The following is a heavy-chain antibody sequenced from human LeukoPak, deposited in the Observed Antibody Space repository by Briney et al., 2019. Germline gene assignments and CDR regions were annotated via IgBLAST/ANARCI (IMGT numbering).Heavy chain of an antibody. CDR1: GFTFSSYG. J-gene: IGHJ5*02. CDR2: ISYDGSNK. Sequence: PGGSLRLSCAASGFTFSSYGMHWVRQAPGKGLEWVAVISYDGSNKYYADSVKGRFTISRDNAKNSLYLQMNSLRAEDTAVYYCASWKIVGVTTSWGQGTLVTVPS. D-gene: IGHD1-26*01. V-gene: IGHV3-30*03. CDR3: ASWKIVGVTTS.